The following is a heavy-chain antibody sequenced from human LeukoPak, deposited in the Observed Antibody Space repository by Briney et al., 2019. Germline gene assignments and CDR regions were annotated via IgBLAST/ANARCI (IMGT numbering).Heavy chain of an antibody. V-gene: IGHV3-74*01. CDR3: ARAEDCSSTSCPRAFDI. CDR2: INTDGSNT. CDR1: GFTFSTYW. D-gene: IGHD2-2*01. Sequence: PGGSLRLSCAASGFTFSTYWMHWVRQAPGKGLVWVSRINTDGSNTNYADSVKGRFTISRDNAENTLYLQMNSLRVEDTAVYYCARAEDCSSTSCPRAFDIWGQGTMVTASS. J-gene: IGHJ3*02.